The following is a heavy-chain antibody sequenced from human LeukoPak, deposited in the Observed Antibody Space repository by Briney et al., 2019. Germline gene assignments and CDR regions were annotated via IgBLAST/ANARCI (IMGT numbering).Heavy chain of an antibody. Sequence: SETLSLTCTVSGGSISHYYWSWIRQPPGKGLEWIGYIYYSGTTNYNPSLKSRVTISVDTSKNQFSLRLNSVTAADTAVYYCAREDPRTKVPEGMDVWGQGTTVTVSS. D-gene: IGHD4/OR15-4a*01. V-gene: IGHV4-59*01. CDR1: GGSISHYY. CDR3: AREDPRTKVPEGMDV. J-gene: IGHJ6*02. CDR2: IYYSGTT.